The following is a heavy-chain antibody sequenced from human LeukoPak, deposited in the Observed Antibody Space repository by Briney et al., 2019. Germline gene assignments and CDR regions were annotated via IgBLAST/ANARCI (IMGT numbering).Heavy chain of an antibody. J-gene: IGHJ2*01. CDR2: IGGSDGST. Sequence: LTGGSLRLSCAASGFTFSSYAMSWVRQTPGKGLQWLAAIGGSDGSTYFADSVKGRLTISRDNSKNTLYLQINSLTDEDTAIYYCAKDIVVAGIWYLDLWGRGTLVTVSS. CDR1: GFTFSSYA. CDR3: AKDIVVAGIWYLDL. D-gene: IGHD6-19*01. V-gene: IGHV3-23*01.